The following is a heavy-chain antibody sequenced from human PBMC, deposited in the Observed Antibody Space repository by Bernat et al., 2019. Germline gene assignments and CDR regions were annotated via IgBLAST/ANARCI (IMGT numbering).Heavy chain of an antibody. CDR2: ISYDGSNK. Sequence: QVQLVESGGGVVQPGRSLRLSYAASGFTFSSYGMHWVRQAPGKGLEWVAVISYDGSNKYYADSVKGRFTISRDNSKNTLYLQMNSLRAEDTAVYYCARDGSSGKYYGSAGWFDPWGQGTLVTVSS. J-gene: IGHJ5*02. CDR1: GFTFSSYG. V-gene: IGHV3-30*03. CDR3: ARDGSSGKYYGSAGWFDP. D-gene: IGHD3-10*01.